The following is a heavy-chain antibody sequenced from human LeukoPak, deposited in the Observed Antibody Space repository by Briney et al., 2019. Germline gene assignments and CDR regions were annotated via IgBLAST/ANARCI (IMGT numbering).Heavy chain of an antibody. V-gene: IGHV3-74*01. D-gene: IGHD1-26*01. CDR2: INSDGINT. CDR3: AKDLGGSYLGAFDI. J-gene: IGHJ3*02. CDR1: GFTFSNYW. Sequence: GGSLRLSCAASGFTFSNYWMHWVRQAPGKGLVWVSRINSDGINTSYADSVKGRFTIPRDNSKNTLYLQMNSLRAEDTAVYYCAKDLGGSYLGAFDIWGQGTMVTVSS.